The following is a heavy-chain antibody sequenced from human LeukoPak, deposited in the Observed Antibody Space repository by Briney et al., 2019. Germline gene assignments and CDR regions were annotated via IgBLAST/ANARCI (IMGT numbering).Heavy chain of an antibody. CDR3: AKDIHPITMIVGVMDAFDI. J-gene: IGHJ3*02. Sequence: PGGSLRLSCAASGFTFSSYAMSWVRQAPGKGLEWVSAISGSGGSTYYADSVKGRFTISRDNSKNTLYLQMNSLRAEDTAVYYCAKDIHPITMIVGVMDAFDIWGQGTMVTVSS. D-gene: IGHD3-22*01. CDR2: ISGSGGST. CDR1: GFTFSSYA. V-gene: IGHV3-23*01.